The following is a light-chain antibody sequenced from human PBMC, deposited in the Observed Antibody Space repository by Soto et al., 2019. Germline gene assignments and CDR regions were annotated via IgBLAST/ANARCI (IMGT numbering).Light chain of an antibody. CDR1: SSNIRSNY. CDR3: AAWADSLSAVV. Sequence: QSVLTQPPSASGTPGQRVTISCSGSSSNIRSNYVYWYQQLPGSAPKLLIYRNAHRPSWVPAPLSGSKSGTSDALAISGPRSDEEADYYCAAWADSLSAVVFGGGTKLTVL. J-gene: IGLJ2*01. V-gene: IGLV1-47*01. CDR2: RNA.